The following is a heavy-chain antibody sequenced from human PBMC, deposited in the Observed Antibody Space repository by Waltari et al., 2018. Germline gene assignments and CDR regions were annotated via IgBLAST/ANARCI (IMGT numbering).Heavy chain of an antibody. V-gene: IGHV3-23*01. D-gene: IGHD1-7*01. CDR1: GFPFNPYA. CDR3: VRELPTAIRTTGGAFAY. J-gene: IGHJ4*02. Sequence: EVQLLEAGGGLIQPGGWLRLSRAASGFPFNPYAMTGGRQAQGRVLGGIDSVSGSGYNNKDADSVKVRFTISMSSPSNTLRLQLSSMSAEATALYYCVRELPTAIRTTGGAFAYWAQGALVTASP. CDR2: VSGSGYNN.